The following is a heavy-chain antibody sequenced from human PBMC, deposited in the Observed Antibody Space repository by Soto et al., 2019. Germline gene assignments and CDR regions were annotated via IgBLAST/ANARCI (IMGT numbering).Heavy chain of an antibody. CDR2: INHSGST. CDR1: GGSFSGYY. D-gene: IGHD3-3*01. Sequence: SETLSLTCAVYGGSFSGYYWSWIRQPPGKGLEWIGEINHSGSTNYNPSLKSRVTISVDTSKNQFSLKLSSVTAADTAVYYCARGRVVTIFGVVINNWFDPWGQGTLVTVSS. CDR3: ARGRVVTIFGVVINNWFDP. J-gene: IGHJ5*02. V-gene: IGHV4-34*01.